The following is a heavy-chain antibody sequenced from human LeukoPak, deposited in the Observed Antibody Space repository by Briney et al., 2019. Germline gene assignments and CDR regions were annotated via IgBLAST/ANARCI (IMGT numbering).Heavy chain of an antibody. CDR3: ARYRIAVALDV. D-gene: IGHD6-19*01. V-gene: IGHV3-48*03. Sequence: PGGSLRLSCAASGFTFSSYEMDWVRQAPGKGLEWVSYISSSGSTIYYADSVKGRFTISRDNAKNSLYLQMNSLRAEDTAVYYGARYRIAVALDVWGKGTTVTISS. CDR1: GFTFSSYE. CDR2: ISSSGSTI. J-gene: IGHJ6*04.